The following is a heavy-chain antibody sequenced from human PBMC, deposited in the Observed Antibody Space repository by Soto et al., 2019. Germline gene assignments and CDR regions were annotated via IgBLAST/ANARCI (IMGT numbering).Heavy chain of an antibody. CDR3: ARGPYGSGRIDY. Sequence: QVQLVQSGAEVKKPGSSVKVSCKASGGTFSSYTISWVRQAPGQGLEWMGRIIPILGIANYAQKFQGRVTITADKSTSTAYMELSSLRSEDTVVYYCARGPYGSGRIDYWGQGTLVTVSS. J-gene: IGHJ4*02. D-gene: IGHD3-10*01. CDR2: IIPILGIA. CDR1: GGTFSSYT. V-gene: IGHV1-69*02.